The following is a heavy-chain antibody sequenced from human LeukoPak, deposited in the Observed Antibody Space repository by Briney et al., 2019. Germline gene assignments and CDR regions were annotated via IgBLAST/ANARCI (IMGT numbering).Heavy chain of an antibody. Sequence: SETLSLTCTVSGASISNTYYWSWIRQLPGKGLEWIGNLYNIGSITYKPSLRSRVTMSVDMSKNQFSLRLTSVTAADTAVYFCATNSTGSAFDYWGQGIQVIVSS. V-gene: IGHV4-38-2*02. CDR2: LYNIGSI. CDR1: GASISNTYY. J-gene: IGHJ4*02. CDR3: ATNSTGSAFDY. D-gene: IGHD2/OR15-2a*01.